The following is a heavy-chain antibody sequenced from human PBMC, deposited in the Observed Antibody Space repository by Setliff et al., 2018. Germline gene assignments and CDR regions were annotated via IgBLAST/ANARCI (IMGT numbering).Heavy chain of an antibody. J-gene: IGHJ4*02. CDR1: GFTFADYG. V-gene: IGHV3-20*04. D-gene: IGHD3-10*01. CDR2: VEWNGGGT. CDR3: FGAGTCSY. Sequence: GGSLRLSCAASGFTFADYGMNWVRQAPGKGLEWVSGVEWNGGGTGYADSVKGRFTISRDNARNSLSLQMNSLRTEDTAVYYCFGAGTCSYWGQGTLVTVSS.